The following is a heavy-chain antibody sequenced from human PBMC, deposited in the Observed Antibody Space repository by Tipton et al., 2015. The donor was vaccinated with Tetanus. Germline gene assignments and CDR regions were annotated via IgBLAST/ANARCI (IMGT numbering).Heavy chain of an antibody. D-gene: IGHD1-26*01. CDR3: ARGGSYHTPPGY. J-gene: IGHJ4*02. Sequence: LRLSCAASGFTLSRYTLNWIRQSPGKGLEWIGEIHPSGIVSYTPSLKSRVAILLDTSANQFSLKLTSVTAADTAVYYCARGGSYHTPPGYWGQGTLVTVSS. V-gene: IGHV4-34*01. CDR2: IHPSGIV. CDR1: GFTLSRYT.